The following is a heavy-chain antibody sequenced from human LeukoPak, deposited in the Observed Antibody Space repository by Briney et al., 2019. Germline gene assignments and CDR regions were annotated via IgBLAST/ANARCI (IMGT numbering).Heavy chain of an antibody. V-gene: IGHV4-34*01. J-gene: IGHJ5*02. CDR2: INHSGST. Sequence: PSETLSLTCAVYGGSFSGYYWSWIRQPPGKGLEWIGEINHSGSTNYNPSPKSRVTISVDTSKNQFSLKLSSVTAADTALYHCASSWFAVGGTETNWFDPWGQGTLVTVSS. CDR1: GGSFSGYY. D-gene: IGHD6-19*01. CDR3: ASSWFAVGGTETNWFDP.